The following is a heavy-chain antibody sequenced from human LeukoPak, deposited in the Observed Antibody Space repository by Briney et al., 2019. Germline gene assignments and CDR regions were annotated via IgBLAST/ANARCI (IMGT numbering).Heavy chain of an antibody. CDR3: ARDSDFYGSGSYYNEGNWFDP. V-gene: IGHV3-21*01. J-gene: IGHJ5*02. CDR1: GFTFSGYD. Sequence: PGGSLRLSCAASGFTFSGYDMNWVRQAPGKGLEWVSSISGSSSYIYYADSMKGRFTISRDNAKNSLYLQMNSLRAGDTAVYYCARDSDFYGSGSYYNEGNWFDPWGQGTLVTVSS. D-gene: IGHD3-10*01. CDR2: ISGSSSYI.